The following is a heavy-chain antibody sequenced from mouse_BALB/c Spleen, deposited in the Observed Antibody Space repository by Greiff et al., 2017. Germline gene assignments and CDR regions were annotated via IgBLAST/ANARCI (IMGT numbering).Heavy chain of an antibody. V-gene: IGHV7-3*02. J-gene: IGHJ4*01. D-gene: IGHD2-1*01. CDR3: ARVYGNYEGNYYAMEY. Sequence: DVQLVESGGGLVQPGGSLRLSCATSGFTFTDYYMSWVRQPPGKALEWLGFIRNKANGYTTEYSASVKGRFTISRDNSQSILYLQMNTVRAEDSATYYCARVYGNYEGNYYAMEYWGQGTS. CDR1: GFTFTDYY. CDR2: IRNKANGYTT.